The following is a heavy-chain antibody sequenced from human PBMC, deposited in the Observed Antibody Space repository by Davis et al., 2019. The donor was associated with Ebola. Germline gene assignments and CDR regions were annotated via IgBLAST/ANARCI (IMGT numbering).Heavy chain of an antibody. J-gene: IGHJ4*02. Sequence: GESLKISCAASGFTFSSYGMHWVRQAPGRGLEWVAVISYDGSNKYYADSVKGRFTISRDNSKNTLYLQMNSLRAEDTAVYYCAKDHRIAVAGTGFDYWGQGTLVTVSS. D-gene: IGHD6-19*01. V-gene: IGHV3-30*18. CDR1: GFTFSSYG. CDR3: AKDHRIAVAGTGFDY. CDR2: ISYDGSNK.